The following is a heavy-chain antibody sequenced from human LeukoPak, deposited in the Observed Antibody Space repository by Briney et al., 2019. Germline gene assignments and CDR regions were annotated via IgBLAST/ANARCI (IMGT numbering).Heavy chain of an antibody. CDR2: INPNSGDS. V-gene: IGHV1-2*02. J-gene: IGHJ5*02. D-gene: IGHD3-9*01. Sequence: ASVKVSCKASGYTFTGYYMHWVRQAPGQGLEWMGWINPNSGDSNYAQKFQGRVTMTRDTSISTAYMELSRLRSDDTAVYYCARGLSYYDILTGFWFDPWGQGTLVTVSS. CDR3: ARGLSYYDILTGFWFDP. CDR1: GYTFTGYY.